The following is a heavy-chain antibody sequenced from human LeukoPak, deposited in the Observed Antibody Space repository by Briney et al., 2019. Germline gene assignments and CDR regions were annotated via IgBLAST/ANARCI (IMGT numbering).Heavy chain of an antibody. J-gene: IGHJ4*02. V-gene: IGHV3-30*18. D-gene: IGHD6-19*01. CDR2: ISYDGSNK. CDR1: GFTFSSYG. CDR3: AKDIGRGWYLLYFDY. Sequence: GRSLRLACAASGFTFSSYGMHWVHQAPGKGLEWVAVISYDGSNKYYADSVKGRFTISRDNSKNTLYLQMNSLRAEDTAVYYCAKDIGRGWYLLYFDYWGQGTLVTVSS.